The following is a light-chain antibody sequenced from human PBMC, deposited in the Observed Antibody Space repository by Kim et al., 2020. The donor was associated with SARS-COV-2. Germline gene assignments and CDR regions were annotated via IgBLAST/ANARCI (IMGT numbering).Light chain of an antibody. CDR1: SGSMVSSC. Sequence: VIIPCTRSSGSMVSSCVQWDQQRPCSAPATVIYEDSRRPSGVPDRCSGSIDSSSNAASLTFSGLQTEDEAGYYWQSYGSTNQVVFGGGTQLTVL. CDR3: QSYGSTNQVV. CDR2: EDS. V-gene: IGLV6-57*03. J-gene: IGLJ2*01.